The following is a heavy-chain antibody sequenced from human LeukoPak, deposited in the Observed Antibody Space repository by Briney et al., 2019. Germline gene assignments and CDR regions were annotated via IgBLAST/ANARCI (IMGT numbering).Heavy chain of an antibody. J-gene: IGHJ4*02. V-gene: IGHV3-7*01. CDR1: GFTFSSYW. CDR2: IKQDGSEK. CDR3: ARGGSYWGGWWGLNYFDY. D-gene: IGHD1-26*01. Sequence: PGGSLRLSCAASGFTFSSYWMSWVRQAPGKGLEWVANIKQDGSEKYYVDSVKGRFTISRDNAKNSLYLQMNSLRAEDTAVYYCARGGSYWGGWWGLNYFDYWGQGTLVTVSS.